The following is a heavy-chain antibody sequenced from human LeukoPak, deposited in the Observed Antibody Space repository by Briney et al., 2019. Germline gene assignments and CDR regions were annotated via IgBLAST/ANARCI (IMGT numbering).Heavy chain of an antibody. J-gene: IGHJ5*01. V-gene: IGHV1-2*02. D-gene: IGHD4-11*01. CDR3: ARDVVYTSNYEHS. CDR1: GYTLTGYY. Sequence: ASVKVSCKASGYTLTGYYIRWVRQAPGQGLEWMGWINPNSGGTNYAQKFQGRVTMTRDTSISTAYIERSRLRSDDTTVNSCARDVVYTSNYEHSSGEGKLVTVSS. CDR2: INPNSGGT.